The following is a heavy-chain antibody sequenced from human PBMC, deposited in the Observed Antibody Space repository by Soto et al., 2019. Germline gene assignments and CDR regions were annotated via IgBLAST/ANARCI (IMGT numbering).Heavy chain of an antibody. CDR2: IHYGGTT. J-gene: IGHJ4*02. V-gene: IGHV4-39*01. D-gene: IGHD3-10*01. Sequence: SETLSLTCSVSDDGSAFWGWIRQPPGKGLEWIGSIHYGGTTYYNPSLKSRVTISLDTSKSQFSLTLNSVIAADSAVYYCASDSHIARFIIWGLGIPVTVSS. CDR1: DDGSAF. CDR3: ASDSHIARFII.